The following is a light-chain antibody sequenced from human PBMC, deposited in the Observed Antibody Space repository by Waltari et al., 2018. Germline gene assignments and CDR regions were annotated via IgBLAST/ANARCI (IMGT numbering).Light chain of an antibody. Sequence: QLVLTQSPSASASLGASIKLPCTLRSGHSRTVIPWLQPQPEKGPGYLMKVNSDGSHTRGNEIPDRFSGSSSGAERYLTISSLQSEDEADYYCQTGGHGTWVFGGGTKLTVL. CDR1: SGHSRTV. J-gene: IGLJ3*02. V-gene: IGLV4-69*01. CDR3: QTGGHGTWV. CDR2: VNSDGSH.